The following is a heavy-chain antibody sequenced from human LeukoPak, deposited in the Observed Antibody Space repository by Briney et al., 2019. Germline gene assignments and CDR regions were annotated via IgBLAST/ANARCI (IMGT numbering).Heavy chain of an antibody. D-gene: IGHD1-26*01. CDR1: GDSISTYY. V-gene: IGHV4-59*01. J-gene: IGHJ1*01. CDR3: ARWDGYFQH. CDR2: IYDSGST. Sequence: PSETLSLTCTVSGDSISTYYWSWIRQPPGKGLEWIGYIYDSGSTNYNPSLRSRVTISEDTSKKQFSLKLSSVTAADTAVYYCARWDGYFQHWGQGTLVTVSS.